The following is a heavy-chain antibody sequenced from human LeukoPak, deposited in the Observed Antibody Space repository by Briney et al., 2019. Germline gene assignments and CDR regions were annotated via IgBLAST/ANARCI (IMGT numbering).Heavy chain of an antibody. CDR3: ARETFPNYYYYGMDV. V-gene: IGHV1-46*01. D-gene: IGHD2-21*01. Sequence: ASVKVSCKASGYTFTSYYMHWVRQAPGQGLEWMGIINPSGGSTSYAQKFQGRVNMTRDPSTSTVYMELSSLGTEDNAVYYCARETFPNYYYYGMDVWGQGTTVTVSS. J-gene: IGHJ6*02. CDR1: GYTFTSYY. CDR2: INPSGGST.